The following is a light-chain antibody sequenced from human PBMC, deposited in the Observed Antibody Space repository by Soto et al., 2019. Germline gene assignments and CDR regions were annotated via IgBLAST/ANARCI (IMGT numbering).Light chain of an antibody. CDR2: QAY. CDR1: QNIYTW. Sequence: EIQMTQSPATLSASVGDRFTITRMASQNIYTWLAWYQQKPGEAARLLIYQAYSLETEVTSRFSGSGSGTDFTLTISSLQPEDFATYYCLPNSDYPPTFGPVTQVEIK. CDR3: LPNSDYPPT. V-gene: IGKV1-5*03. J-gene: IGKJ3*01.